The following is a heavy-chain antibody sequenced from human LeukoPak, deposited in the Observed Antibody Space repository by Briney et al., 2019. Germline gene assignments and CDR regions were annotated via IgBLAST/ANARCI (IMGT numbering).Heavy chain of an antibody. CDR3: ARDLPDY. CDR1: GFTFSSYA. Sequence: GGSLRLSCAASGFTFSSYAMHWVRQAPGKGLVWVAVISYDGSNKYYADSVKGRFTISRDNSKNTLYLQMNSLRAEDTAVYYCARDLPDYWGQGTLVTVSS. CDR2: ISYDGSNK. J-gene: IGHJ4*02. V-gene: IGHV3-30*04.